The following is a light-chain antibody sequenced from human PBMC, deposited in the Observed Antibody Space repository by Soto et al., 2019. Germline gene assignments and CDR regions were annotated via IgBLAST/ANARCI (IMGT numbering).Light chain of an antibody. CDR3: QQLNSYPPT. J-gene: IGKJ2*01. Sequence: IPLTQSPSSLSASVGDRVTVTCRASQGISSYLAWYQQQPGKAPKLLIYAASTVQRVVSSRFSGSGSGTDFTLTISSLQPEDFATYYCQQLNSYPPTFGQGTKLEIK. V-gene: IGKV1-9*01. CDR2: AAS. CDR1: QGISSY.